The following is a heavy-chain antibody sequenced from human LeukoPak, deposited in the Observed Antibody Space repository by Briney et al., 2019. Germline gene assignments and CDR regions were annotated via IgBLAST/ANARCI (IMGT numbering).Heavy chain of an antibody. CDR3: ARDFAVGATLVVFDY. CDR2: INPNSGGT. V-gene: IGHV1-2*02. D-gene: IGHD1-26*01. J-gene: IGHJ4*02. CDR1: GYTFTGYY. Sequence: ASVKVSCKASGYTFTGYYMHWVRQAPGQGLEWMGWINPNSGGTNYAQKFQGRVTMTRDTSISTACMELSRLRSDDTAVYYCARDFAVGATLVVFDYWGQGTLVTVSS.